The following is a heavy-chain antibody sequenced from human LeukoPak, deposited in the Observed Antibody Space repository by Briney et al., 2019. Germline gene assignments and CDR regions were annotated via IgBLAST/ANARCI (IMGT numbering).Heavy chain of an antibody. Sequence: GGSLRLSCAASGFTFSSYGMHWVRQAPGKGLEWVAVIWYDGSNKYYADSVKGRFTISRDNSKNTLYLQMNSLRAEDTAVYYCARGIDYYGSGSYPLHFQHWGQCTLVTVSS. CDR1: GFTFSSYG. D-gene: IGHD3-10*01. V-gene: IGHV3-33*01. J-gene: IGHJ1*01. CDR2: IWYDGSNK. CDR3: ARGIDYYGSGSYPLHFQH.